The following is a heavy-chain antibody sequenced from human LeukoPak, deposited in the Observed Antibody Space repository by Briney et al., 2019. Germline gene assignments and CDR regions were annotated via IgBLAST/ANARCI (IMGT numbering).Heavy chain of an antibody. Sequence: GAPVKVSCKASGYTFTSYGISWVRHAPGQGLEWMGWISAYNGNTNYAQKLQGRVTMTTDTSTSTAYMELRSLRSDDTAVYYCARDLERITMVRGVGDYWGQGTLVTVSS. J-gene: IGHJ4*02. CDR3: ARDLERITMVRGVGDY. V-gene: IGHV1-18*01. CDR1: GYTFTSYG. D-gene: IGHD3-10*01. CDR2: ISAYNGNT.